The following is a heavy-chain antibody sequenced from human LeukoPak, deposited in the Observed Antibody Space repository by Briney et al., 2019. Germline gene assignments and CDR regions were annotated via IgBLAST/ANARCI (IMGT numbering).Heavy chain of an antibody. J-gene: IGHJ4*02. Sequence: GGSLRLSCAASGFTFSSYWMSWVRQAPGKGLEWVANIKQDGSEKYYVDSVKGRFTISRDNAKNSLYLQMNSLRAEDTAVYYCAKEAYIEMATITPDYWGQGTLVTVSS. CDR3: AKEAYIEMATITPDY. CDR2: IKQDGSEK. CDR1: GFTFSSYW. V-gene: IGHV3-7*01. D-gene: IGHD5-24*01.